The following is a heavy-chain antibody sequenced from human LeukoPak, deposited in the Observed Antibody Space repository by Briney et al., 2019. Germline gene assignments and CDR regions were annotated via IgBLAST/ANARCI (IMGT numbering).Heavy chain of an antibody. V-gene: IGHV4-39*06. CDR2: IYYSGST. D-gene: IGHD2-2*02. J-gene: IGHJ3*02. CDR1: GGSISSSSYY. Sequence: SETLSLTCTVSGGSISSSSYYWGWIRQPPGKGLEWIGSIYYSGSTYYNPSLKSRVTISVDRSKNQFPLKLSSVTAADTAVYYCARDGDYCSSTSCYNHDAFDIWGQGTMVTVSS. CDR3: ARDGDYCSSTSCYNHDAFDI.